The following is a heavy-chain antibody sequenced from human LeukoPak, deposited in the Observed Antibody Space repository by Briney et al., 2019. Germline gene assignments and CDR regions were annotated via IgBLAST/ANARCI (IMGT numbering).Heavy chain of an antibody. V-gene: IGHV3-53*01. Sequence: PGRSLRLSCAASGFTVSSNYMSWVRQAPGKGLEWVSVIYSGGSTYYADSVKGRFTISRDNSKSTSYLQMNSLRAEDTAVYYCARAKPKNMVRGLIMRRGSRYYFDYWGQGTLVTVSS. CDR2: IYSGGST. J-gene: IGHJ4*02. D-gene: IGHD3-10*01. CDR3: ARAKPKNMVRGLIMRRGSRYYFDY. CDR1: GFTVSSNY.